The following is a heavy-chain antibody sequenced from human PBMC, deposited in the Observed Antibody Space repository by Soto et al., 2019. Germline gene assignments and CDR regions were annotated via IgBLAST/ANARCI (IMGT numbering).Heavy chain of an antibody. V-gene: IGHV2-5*02. CDR3: FLNDHCTNGVCDLGDGVND. Sequence: QITFKESGPTLVKPTQTRTLTCTFSGFSLTTSGVRVGWIRQPPGKALEWLALIYWDDDKRYSPTLKSKLSINKFTSKNHVVLTMTNMDPVDTATYYCFLNDHCTNGVCDLGDGVNDCGPRTTVTGS. D-gene: IGHD2-8*01. CDR1: GFSLTTSGVR. CDR2: IYWDDDK. J-gene: IGHJ6*02.